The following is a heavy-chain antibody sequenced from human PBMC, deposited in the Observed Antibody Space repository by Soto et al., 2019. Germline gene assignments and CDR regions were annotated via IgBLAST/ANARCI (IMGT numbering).Heavy chain of an antibody. J-gene: IGHJ4*02. CDR3: ASLSPYFDWLPGYFDY. CDR2: IYYSGST. Sequence: SETLSLTCTVSGGSISSCYWSWIRQPPGKGLEWIGYIYYSGSTNYNPSLKSRVTISVDTSKNQFSLKLSSVTAADTAVYYCASLSPYFDWLPGYFDYWGQGTLVTVS. V-gene: IGHV4-59*01. CDR1: GGSISSCY. D-gene: IGHD3-9*01.